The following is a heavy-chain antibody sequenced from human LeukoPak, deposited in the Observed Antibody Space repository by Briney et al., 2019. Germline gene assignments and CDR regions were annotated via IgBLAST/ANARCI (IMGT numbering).Heavy chain of an antibody. V-gene: IGHV4-34*01. CDR1: GGSFSGYY. CDR2: INHSGST. CDR3: ARGHVGSYVYYYHYGIDV. J-gene: IGHJ6*02. Sequence: PSETLSLTCAVYGGSFSGYYWSWIRQPPKKGLEWIGEINHSGSTNYNPSLKSRVTISVDTSKNQFSLKVRSVTAADTAVYYCARGHVGSYVYYYHYGIDVWGQGTTATVSS. D-gene: IGHD6-6*01.